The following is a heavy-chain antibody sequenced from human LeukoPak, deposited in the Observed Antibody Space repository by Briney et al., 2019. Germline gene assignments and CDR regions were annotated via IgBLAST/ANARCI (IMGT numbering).Heavy chain of an antibody. CDR3: ASRETFYFYYMDV. J-gene: IGHJ6*03. CDR1: GGSFNLYS. V-gene: IGHV4-34*01. CDR2: IGHGGSI. D-gene: IGHD1-26*01. Sequence: SETLSLTCTVSGGSFNLYSWTWIRQPPGKGLEWIAEIGHGGSINFNPSLKSRATVSLDTSKNQFSLSLSSVTAADTAVYYCASRETFYFYYMDVWGNGTTVTVSS.